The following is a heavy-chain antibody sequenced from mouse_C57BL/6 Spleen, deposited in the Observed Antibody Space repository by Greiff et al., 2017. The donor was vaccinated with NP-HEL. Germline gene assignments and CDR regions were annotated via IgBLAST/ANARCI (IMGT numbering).Heavy chain of an antibody. D-gene: IGHD1-1*01. CDR3: TRGKLLRYYYAMDY. V-gene: IGHV1-15*01. J-gene: IGHJ4*01. Sequence: VQLQQSGAELVRPGASVTLSCKASGYTFTDYEMHWVKQTPVHGLEWIGAIDPETGGTAYNQKFKGKAILTADKSSSTAYMELRSLTSEDSAVYYCTRGKLLRYYYAMDYWGQGTSVTVSS. CDR1: GYTFTDYE. CDR2: IDPETGGT.